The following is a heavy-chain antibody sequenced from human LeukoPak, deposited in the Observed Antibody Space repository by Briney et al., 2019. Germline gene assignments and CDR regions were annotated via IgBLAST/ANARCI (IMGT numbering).Heavy chain of an antibody. CDR1: GYTFTSYD. CDR3: ARGVRAAAGTLN. D-gene: IGHD6-13*01. CDR2: MNPNSDNT. V-gene: IGHV1-8*01. J-gene: IGHJ4*02. Sequence: ASVKVSCKASGYTFTSYDINWVRQATGQGLEWMGWMNPNSDNTGYAQKFQGRVTMTRNTSISTAYMELSSLRSEDTAVYYCARGVRAAAGTLNWGQGTLVTVSS.